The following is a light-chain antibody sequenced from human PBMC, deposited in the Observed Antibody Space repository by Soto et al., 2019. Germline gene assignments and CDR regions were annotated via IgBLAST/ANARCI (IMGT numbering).Light chain of an antibody. V-gene: IGLV2-14*01. CDR1: SSDVGAYDY. CDR3: TSYTRSSTLV. CDR2: DVS. Sequence: QSVLTQPASVSGSPGQSIAISCTGTSSDVGAYDYVSWYQQYPGKAPKLMIYDVSNRPSGVSDRFSGSKSGNTASLTISGLHTEDEADYHCTSYTRSSTLVFGGGTQLTV. J-gene: IGLJ3*02.